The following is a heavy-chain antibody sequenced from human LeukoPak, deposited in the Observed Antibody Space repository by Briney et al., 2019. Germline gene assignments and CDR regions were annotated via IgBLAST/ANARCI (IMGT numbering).Heavy chain of an antibody. D-gene: IGHD2-15*01. J-gene: IGHJ4*02. CDR3: VRESPCSGDGCHARLDY. CDR2: VNAGNGNT. Sequence: ASVKVSCKASGYIFTNYVIHWVRQAPGQRLEWMGWVNAGNGNTKYSQKFQGRVTITRDTSASTAYMELSSLRSEDTAVHYCVRESPCSGDGCHARLDYWGQGTLVTVSS. V-gene: IGHV1-3*01. CDR1: GYIFTNYV.